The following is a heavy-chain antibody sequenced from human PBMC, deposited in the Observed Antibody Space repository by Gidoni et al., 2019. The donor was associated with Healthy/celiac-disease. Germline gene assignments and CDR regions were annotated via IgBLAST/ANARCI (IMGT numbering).Heavy chain of an antibody. CDR1: GYPFPSYF. CDR2: INPSGGST. CDR3: ARDARVDGYNNWDY. J-gene: IGHJ4*02. V-gene: IGHV1-46*01. D-gene: IGHD5-12*01. Sequence: QVQLVQSGAEVKHPGASVKVSCTASGYPFPSYFMHWVRQAPGQGLEWMGIINPSGGSTSYEQKFQGRVTMTRDTSTSTVYMELSSLRSEDTAVYYCARDARVDGYNNWDYWGQGTLVTVSS.